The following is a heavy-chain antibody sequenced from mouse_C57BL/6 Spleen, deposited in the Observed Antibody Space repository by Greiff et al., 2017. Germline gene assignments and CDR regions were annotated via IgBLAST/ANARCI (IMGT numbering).Heavy chain of an antibody. J-gene: IGHJ4*01. CDR2: IYLGSGST. CDR1: GYPFPSYW. V-gene: IGHV1-55*01. CDR3: ASYEVVEGAMDC. D-gene: IGHD1-1*01. Sequence: QVQLQQPGAELVKPGASVKMSCKASGYPFPSYWITWVKQRPGQGLEWMGDIYLGSGSTNYNEKFKSKATLTVDTSASTAYMQRSSLTAEDSAVYYCASYEVVEGAMDCWGQGASVTVSS.